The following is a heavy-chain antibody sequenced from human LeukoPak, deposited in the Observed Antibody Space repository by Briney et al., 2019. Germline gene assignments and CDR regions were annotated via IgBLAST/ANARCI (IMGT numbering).Heavy chain of an antibody. V-gene: IGHV3-21*01. Sequence: PGGSLRLSCAASGFTFSSYSMNWVRQATGKGLEWVSSISSSSSYICYADSVKGRFTISRDNAKNSLYLQMNSLRAEDTAVYYCAREIRYYYGMDVWGQGTTVTVSS. CDR3: AREIRYYYGMDV. CDR2: ISSSSSYI. J-gene: IGHJ6*02. CDR1: GFTFSSYS.